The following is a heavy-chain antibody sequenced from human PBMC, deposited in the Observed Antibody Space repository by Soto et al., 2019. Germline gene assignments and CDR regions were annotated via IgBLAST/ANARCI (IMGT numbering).Heavy chain of an antibody. Sequence: QVQLVQSGAEVKKPGASVKVSCKASGYTFTSYGISWVRQAPGQGLEWMGWVSAYNGNTNYAQKLKGRVTMTTDTSTRTAYMELRSLRSDDTAVYYCARVILLWFGESPDLFDYWGQGTLVTVSS. J-gene: IGHJ4*02. CDR1: GYTFTSYG. CDR3: ARVILLWFGESPDLFDY. D-gene: IGHD3-10*01. CDR2: VSAYNGNT. V-gene: IGHV1-18*01.